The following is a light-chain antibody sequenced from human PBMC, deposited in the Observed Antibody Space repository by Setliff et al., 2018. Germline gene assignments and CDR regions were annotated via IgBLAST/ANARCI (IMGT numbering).Light chain of an antibody. CDR3: SSYTSSSPYV. Sequence: LTQPHSVSESPGKTVTISCTRSSGSIASNYVQWYQQRPGKAPKLMIYDVSKRPSGVSNRFSGSKSGNTASLTISGLQAEDEADYYCSSYTSSSPYVFGTGTKVTVL. CDR2: DVS. V-gene: IGLV2-14*01. J-gene: IGLJ1*01. CDR1: SSGSIASNY.